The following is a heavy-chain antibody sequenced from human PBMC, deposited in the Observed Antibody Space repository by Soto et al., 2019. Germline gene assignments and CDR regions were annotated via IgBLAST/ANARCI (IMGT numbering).Heavy chain of an antibody. CDR3: ARDFRKGFFDY. J-gene: IGHJ4*02. CDR1: GGSISSGDYY. V-gene: IGHV4-30-4*01. CDR2: IHYTGST. Sequence: VQLQESGPGLVKPSQTLSLTCTVSGGSISSGDYYWSWIRQPPGKGLEWIGYIHYTGSTYYNPSLKSRVTISGDTSKNQFSLKLSYVTAADTAVYYCARDFRKGFFDYWGQGTLVTVS.